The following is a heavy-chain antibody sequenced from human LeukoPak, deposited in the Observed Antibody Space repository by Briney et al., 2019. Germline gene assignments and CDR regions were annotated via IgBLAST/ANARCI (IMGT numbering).Heavy chain of an antibody. D-gene: IGHD3-10*01. CDR3: ARGVSGLGSKVNWFDP. V-gene: IGHV4-34*01. CDR2: INHSGST. CDR1: GGSFSGYY. Sequence: SETLSLTCAVYGGSFSGYYWSWIRQPPGKGLEWIVAINHSGSTNYNPSLKSRVTISVDTSKNQFSLKLSSVTAADTAVYYCARGVSGLGSKVNWFDPWGQGTLVTVSS. J-gene: IGHJ5*02.